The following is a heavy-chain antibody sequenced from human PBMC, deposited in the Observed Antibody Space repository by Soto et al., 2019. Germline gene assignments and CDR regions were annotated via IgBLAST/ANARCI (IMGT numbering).Heavy chain of an antibody. CDR1: GGSVSSGSYY. J-gene: IGHJ4*02. CDR3: ARGPEESGRFDY. V-gene: IGHV4-61*01. D-gene: IGHD3-10*01. Sequence: QVQLQESGPGLVKPSETLSLTCTVSGGSVSSGSYYWSWIRQPPGTGLEWIGYIYYSGSTNYNPSLKSRVTISVDTSKNQFSLKLSSVTAADTAVYYCARGPEESGRFDYWGQGTLVTVSS. CDR2: IYYSGST.